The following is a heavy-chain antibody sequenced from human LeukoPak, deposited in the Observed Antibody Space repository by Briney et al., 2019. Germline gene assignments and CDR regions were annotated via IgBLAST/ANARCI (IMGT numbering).Heavy chain of an antibody. CDR2: INTDGSST. Sequence: GGSLRLSCAAYGFTFSRYWMHWVRQAPGKGLVWVSRINTDGSSTDYADSVKGRFTMSRDNAKNTLYLQMNSLRVEDTAVYYCAKDHEPLRVTFGGVIAIDYWGQGTLVTVSS. CDR3: AKDHEPLRVTFGGVIAIDY. D-gene: IGHD3-16*02. J-gene: IGHJ4*02. CDR1: GFTFSRYW. V-gene: IGHV3-74*01.